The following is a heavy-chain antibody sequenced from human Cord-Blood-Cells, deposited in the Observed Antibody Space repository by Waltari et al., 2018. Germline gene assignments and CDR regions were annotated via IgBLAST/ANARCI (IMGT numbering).Heavy chain of an antibody. CDR1: GFTFDDYA. CDR3: AKDTSYGSGSYYLDY. CDR2: ISWNSGSI. Sequence: EVQLVESGGGLVQPGRSLRLSCVASGFTFDDYAMHWVRQAPGKGLEWVAGISWNSGSIGYADSVKGRFTISRDNAKNSLYLQMNSLRAEDTALYYCAKDTSYGSGSYYLDYWGQGTLVTVSS. J-gene: IGHJ4*02. V-gene: IGHV3-9*01. D-gene: IGHD3-10*01.